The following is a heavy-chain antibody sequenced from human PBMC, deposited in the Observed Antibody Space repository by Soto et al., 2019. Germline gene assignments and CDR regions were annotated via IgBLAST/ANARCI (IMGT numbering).Heavy chain of an antibody. J-gene: IGHJ3*02. CDR1: GFTFSSYA. V-gene: IGHV3-23*01. Sequence: QPGGSLRLSCAASGFTFSSYAMSWVRQAPGKGLEWVSAISGSGCSTYYADSVKGRFTISRDNSKNTLYLQMNSLRAEDTAVYYCAKERISRKPPPDAFDIWGQGTMVTVSS. CDR3: AKERISRKPPPDAFDI. CDR2: ISGSGCST.